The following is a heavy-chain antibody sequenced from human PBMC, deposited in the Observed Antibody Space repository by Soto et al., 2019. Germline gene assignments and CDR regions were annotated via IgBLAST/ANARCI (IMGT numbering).Heavy chain of an antibody. D-gene: IGHD1-26*01. CDR2: INHSGST. J-gene: IGHJ3*02. V-gene: IGHV4-34*01. CDR1: GGSFSGYY. Sequence: PSETLSLTCAVYGGSFSGYYWSWIRQPPGKGLEWIGEINHSGSTNYNPSLKSRVTISVDTSKNQFSLKLSSVTAADTAVYYCARPTAGLSGAFDIWGQGTMVTVSS. CDR3: ARPTAGLSGAFDI.